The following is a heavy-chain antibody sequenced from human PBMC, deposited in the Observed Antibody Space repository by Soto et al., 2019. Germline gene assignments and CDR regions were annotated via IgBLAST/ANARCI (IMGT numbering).Heavy chain of an antibody. Sequence: EVQLLESGGGLVQPGGSLRLSCAASGFTFSSYAMSWVRQAPGKGLEWVSAISGSGGSTYYADSVKGRFTISRDNSKKRLYRKITSRGAEARALYYCAKYPPKTRVPRGSPRGAFVIGGQGTMVPVFS. D-gene: IGHD4-17*01. CDR1: GFTFSSYA. CDR2: ISGSGGST. CDR3: AKYPPKTRVPRGSPRGAFVI. J-gene: IGHJ3*02. V-gene: IGHV3-23*01.